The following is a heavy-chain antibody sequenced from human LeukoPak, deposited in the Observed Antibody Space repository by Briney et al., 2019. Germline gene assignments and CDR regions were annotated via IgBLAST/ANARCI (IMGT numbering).Heavy chain of an antibody. D-gene: IGHD6-19*01. CDR3: ARLGIAVSGAFDY. Sequence: ASVKVSCKASGYTFTSFGLSWVRQAPGQGLKWMGWISPYNGNTNYAQKLQGRVTITSRPSTSTAYMELTSLRSDDTAVYYCARLGIAVSGAFDYWGQGTLVTVSS. J-gene: IGHJ4*02. CDR2: ISPYNGNT. V-gene: IGHV1-18*01. CDR1: GYTFTSFG.